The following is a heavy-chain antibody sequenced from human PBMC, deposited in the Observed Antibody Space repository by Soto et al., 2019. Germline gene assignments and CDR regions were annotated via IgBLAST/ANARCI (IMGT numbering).Heavy chain of an antibody. CDR3: ARGGEYCSSTSCSPVGDNWFDP. CDR1: GYSFTSYW. Sequence: GESLKISFKGSGYSFTSYWIGWVRQMPGKGLEWMGIIYPGDSDTRYSPSFQGQVTISADKSISTAYLQWSSLKASDTAMYYCARGGEYCSSTSCSPVGDNWFDPWGQGTLVTVS. J-gene: IGHJ5*02. D-gene: IGHD2-2*01. V-gene: IGHV5-51*01. CDR2: IYPGDSDT.